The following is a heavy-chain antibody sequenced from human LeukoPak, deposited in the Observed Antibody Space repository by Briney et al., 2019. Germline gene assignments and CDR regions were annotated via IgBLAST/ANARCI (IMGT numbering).Heavy chain of an antibody. J-gene: IGHJ3*02. CDR3: ARVKTLRYFEARGAFDI. V-gene: IGHV3-23*01. CDR1: GFTFSSYA. D-gene: IGHD3-9*01. Sequence: GGSLRLSCAASGFTFSSYAMSWVRQAPGKGLEWVSAISGSGGSTYYADSVKGRFTISRDNSKNTLYLQMNSLRAEDTAVYYCARVKTLRYFEARGAFDIWGQGTMVTVSS. CDR2: ISGSGGST.